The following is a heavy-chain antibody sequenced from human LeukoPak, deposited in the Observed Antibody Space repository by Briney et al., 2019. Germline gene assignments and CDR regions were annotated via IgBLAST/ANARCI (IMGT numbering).Heavy chain of an antibody. CDR3: ARGVAVLSPSIDY. CDR2: VTSSSTI. V-gene: IGHV3-48*01. J-gene: IGHJ4*02. Sequence: PGGSLRLSCAASGFTFRSYSMSWVRQAPGKGLEWISYVTSSSTINYADSVKGRFTISRDNARNSLYLQMNSLGVEDTAVYYCARGVAVLSPSIDYWGQGTLVTVSS. CDR1: GFTFRSYS. D-gene: IGHD4/OR15-4a*01.